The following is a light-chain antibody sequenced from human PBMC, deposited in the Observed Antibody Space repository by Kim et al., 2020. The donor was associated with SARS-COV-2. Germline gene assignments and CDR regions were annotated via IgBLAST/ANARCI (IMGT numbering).Light chain of an antibody. CDR1: SNYVGAYNS. CDR2: DVT. V-gene: IGLV2-14*03. CDR3: SSHTTSSTYV. Sequence: GQSITISCAGTSNYVGAYNSVSWYQQHPGTAPKLIIYDVTERASGVSSRFSGSQSGNTASLTISGLRAEDETDYYCSSHTTSSTYVFGSGTKVTVL. J-gene: IGLJ1*01.